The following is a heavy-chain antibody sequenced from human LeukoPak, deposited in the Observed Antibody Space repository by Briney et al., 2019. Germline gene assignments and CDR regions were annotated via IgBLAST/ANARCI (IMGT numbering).Heavy chain of an antibody. Sequence: GSSVKVSCKASGGTFSSYAISWVRQAPGQGLEWMGGIIPIFGTANYAQKFQGRVTITADESTSTAYMELSSLRSEDTAVYYCAREDDSSGYYYRPHAFDIWGQGTMVTVSS. J-gene: IGHJ3*02. CDR1: GGTFSSYA. CDR3: AREDDSSGYYYRPHAFDI. D-gene: IGHD3-22*01. CDR2: IIPIFGTA. V-gene: IGHV1-69*01.